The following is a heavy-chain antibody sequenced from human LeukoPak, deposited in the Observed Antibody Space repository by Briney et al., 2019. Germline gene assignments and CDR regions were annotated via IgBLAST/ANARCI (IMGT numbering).Heavy chain of an antibody. CDR1: GFTFSHYW. CDR3: ARVLSGYDLQGLLVSVGSYYFDY. J-gene: IGHJ4*02. Sequence: GGSLRLSCAPSGFTFSHYWMSWVRQAPGKGLEWVANIKEDGSEKYYVDSVKGRFTISRDNAKNSLYLQMNSLRAEDTAVYYCARVLSGYDLQGLLVSVGSYYFDYWGQGTLVTVSS. CDR2: IKEDGSEK. V-gene: IGHV3-7*01. D-gene: IGHD5-12*01.